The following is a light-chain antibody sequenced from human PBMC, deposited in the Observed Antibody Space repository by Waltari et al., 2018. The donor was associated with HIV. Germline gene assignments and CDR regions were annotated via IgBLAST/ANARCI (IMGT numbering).Light chain of an antibody. V-gene: IGLV1-40*01. CDR1: TSNIRAPFT. Sequence: QSVLTQPPSLSGAPGQRLTISFTGSTSNIRAPFTAHGYQQFPGKAPKLLIHGNTLRPSGVPDRFSASTSGSSASLAITGLHLEDEATYYCQSYDSSLSSWIFGGGTKLTVL. CDR2: GNT. J-gene: IGLJ2*01. CDR3: QSYDSSLSSWI.